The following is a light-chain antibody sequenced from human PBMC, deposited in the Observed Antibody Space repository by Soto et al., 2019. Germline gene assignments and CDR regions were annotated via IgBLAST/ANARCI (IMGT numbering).Light chain of an antibody. J-gene: IGKJ1*01. CDR1: QSVASLY. V-gene: IGKV3-20*01. CDR2: GAS. CDR3: QHYGDSSWT. Sequence: ESVLTQSPDTLSLSPGERATVSCRASQSVASLYLAWYQQKPGQAPRLLIFGASSRASGIPDRFSGSGSGTDFTLTISRLEPEDFALYYCQHYGDSSWTFGQGTKVDIK.